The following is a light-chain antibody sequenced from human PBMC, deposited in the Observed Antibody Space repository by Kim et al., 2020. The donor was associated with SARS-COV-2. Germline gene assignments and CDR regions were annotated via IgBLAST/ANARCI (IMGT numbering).Light chain of an antibody. CDR3: QQSYSVPYT. V-gene: IGKV1-39*01. CDR1: QTISKF. J-gene: IGKJ2*01. CDR2: ALS. Sequence: TSVGDRVTISCRTSQTISKFLNWYQQKPGKAPRRLIYALSTLDSGVPSRFSGSGSGTDFTLTISNLQPEDFATYYCQQSYSVPYTFGQGTKVDIK.